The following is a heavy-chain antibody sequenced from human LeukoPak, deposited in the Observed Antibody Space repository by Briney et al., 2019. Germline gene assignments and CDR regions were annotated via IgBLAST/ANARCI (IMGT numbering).Heavy chain of an antibody. Sequence: GGSLRLSCAASGFTFSSYAMSWVRQAPGKGLEWVSAISGSGGSTYYADSVKGRFTISRDNSKNTLYLQMNSLRAEDTAVYYCAKSTAPWVPSPLYDSSGYPDSAYYYGMDVWGQGTTVTVSS. CDR1: GFTFSSYA. V-gene: IGHV3-23*01. CDR3: AKSTAPWVPSPLYDSSGYPDSAYYYGMDV. J-gene: IGHJ6*02. CDR2: ISGSGGST. D-gene: IGHD3-22*01.